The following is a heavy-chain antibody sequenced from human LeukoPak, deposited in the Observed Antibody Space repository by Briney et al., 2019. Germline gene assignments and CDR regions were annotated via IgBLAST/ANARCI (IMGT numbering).Heavy chain of an antibody. CDR2: ISSSGTYV. V-gene: IGHV3-21*01. Sequence: RPGGSLRLSCAASGFTFSSYSMNWVRQAPGKGLEWVSSISSSGTYVYYADSVKGRFTISRDNSKNTLYLQMNSLRAEDTAVYYCAAAPLYWGQGTLVIVSS. J-gene: IGHJ4*02. D-gene: IGHD6-13*01. CDR3: AAAPLY. CDR1: GFTFSSYS.